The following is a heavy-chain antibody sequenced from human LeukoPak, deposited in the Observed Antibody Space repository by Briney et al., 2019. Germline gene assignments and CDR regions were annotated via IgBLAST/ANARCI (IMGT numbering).Heavy chain of an antibody. CDR2: INSDGSST. V-gene: IGHV3-74*01. CDR3: ARATGGGGGWYTPYFDY. D-gene: IGHD6-19*01. J-gene: IGHJ4*02. Sequence: GGSLRLSCAASGFTFSSYWMHWVRQAPGKGLVWVSRINSDGSSTSYADSVKGRFTISRDNAKNTLYLQMNSLRAEDTAVYYCARATGGGGGWYTPYFDYWGQGTLVTVSS. CDR1: GFTFSSYW.